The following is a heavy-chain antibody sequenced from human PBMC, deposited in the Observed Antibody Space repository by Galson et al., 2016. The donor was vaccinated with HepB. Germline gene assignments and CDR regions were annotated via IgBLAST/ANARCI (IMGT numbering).Heavy chain of an antibody. CDR1: GYTFSSYP. J-gene: IGHJ6*02. V-gene: IGHV1-46*01. D-gene: IGHD5-24*01. CDR2: ITPDNGNI. CDR3: ARDKERWVQYNYYFGMDV. Sequence: QSGAEVKKPGASVKVSCKASGYTFSSYPIHWVRQAPGQGLEWMGIITPDNGNIVYAQKFQGSVTMTSDTSTSTVYMEVSSLRSEHTAVYYCARDKERWVQYNYYFGMDVWGQGTTVTVSS.